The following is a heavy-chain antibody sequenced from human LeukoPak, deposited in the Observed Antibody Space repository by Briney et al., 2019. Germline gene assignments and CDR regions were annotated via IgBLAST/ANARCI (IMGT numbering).Heavy chain of an antibody. CDR3: ATDFYDST. CDR1: GFTFSNAW. D-gene: IGHD3-22*01. CDR2: IRSNSDGGTI. V-gene: IGHV3-15*07. J-gene: IGHJ5*02. Sequence: GGSLRPSCATSGFTFSNAWMNWVRQAPGKGLEWVGRIRSNSDGGTIDYAAPVKGRFTLSRDDSKTTLYLQMNSLQTEDTAVYYCATDFYDSTWGQGTLVTVSS.